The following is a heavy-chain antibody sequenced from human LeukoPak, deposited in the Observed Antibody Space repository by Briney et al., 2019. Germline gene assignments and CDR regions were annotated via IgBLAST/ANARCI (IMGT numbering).Heavy chain of an antibody. CDR1: GGSISSYY. Sequence: SETLSLTCTVSGGSISSYYWSWIRQPPGKGLEWIGYIYTSGSTNYNPSLKSRVTISVDTSKNQFSLKLSSVTAADTAVYYCARRGDCSSTSCYLSNYMDVWGKGTTVTASS. CDR2: IYTSGST. V-gene: IGHV4-4*09. D-gene: IGHD2-2*03. CDR3: ARRGDCSSTSCYLSNYMDV. J-gene: IGHJ6*03.